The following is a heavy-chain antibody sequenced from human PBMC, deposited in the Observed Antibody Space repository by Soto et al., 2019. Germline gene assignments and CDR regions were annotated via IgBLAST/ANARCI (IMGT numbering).Heavy chain of an antibody. Sequence: QVDLVQSGAEVKKPGASVTISCKASGSAITRYYIHWVRQAPGRGLEWMGIINPGGASASYAQKFQDRVTIDKDTSTGTVYMDLRSLRTEDTAVYYCARDTSGWSLNGLDVWGQGTTVNVSS. CDR1: GSAITRYY. CDR2: INPGGASA. D-gene: IGHD6-19*01. CDR3: ARDTSGWSLNGLDV. J-gene: IGHJ6*02. V-gene: IGHV1-46*01.